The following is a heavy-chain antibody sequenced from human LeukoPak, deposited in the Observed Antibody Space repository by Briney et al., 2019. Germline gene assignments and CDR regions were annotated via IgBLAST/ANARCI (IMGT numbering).Heavy chain of an antibody. J-gene: IGHJ4*02. CDR2: ISYDGSNK. CDR1: GFTFSSYA. CDR3: ARDARSRSTSWESSWVQYYFDY. Sequence: SGGSLRLSCAASGFTFSSYAMHWVRQAPGKGLEWVAVISYDGSNKYYADSVKGRFTISRDNSKNTLYLQMNSLRAEDTAVYYCARDARSRSTSWESSWVQYYFDYWGQGTLVTVSS. D-gene: IGHD2-2*01. V-gene: IGHV3-30-3*01.